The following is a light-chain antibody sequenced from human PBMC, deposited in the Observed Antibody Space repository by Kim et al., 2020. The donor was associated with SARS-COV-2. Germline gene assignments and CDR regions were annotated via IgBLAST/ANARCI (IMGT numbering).Light chain of an antibody. J-gene: IGLJ1*01. CDR2: YKSDSDK. CDR3: MIWHSSAFV. CDR1: SGINVGTYR. Sequence: QPVLTQPSSLSASPGASASLTCTLRSGINVGTYRIYWYQQKPGSPPQYLLRYKSDSDKQQGSGVPSRFSGSKDASANAGILLISGLLSEDEADYYCMIWHSSAFVFGTGTKVTVL. V-gene: IGLV5-45*02.